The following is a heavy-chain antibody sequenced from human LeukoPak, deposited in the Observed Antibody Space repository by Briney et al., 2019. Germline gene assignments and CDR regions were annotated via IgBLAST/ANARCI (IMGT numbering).Heavy chain of an antibody. Sequence: GGSLRLSCAASGFTFSDYWMTWVRQTPGKTLEWMATINQSGRDKYYVPSVEGRFTLSRDNAKNSLYLQMNNLRAEDTAIYYCAREYCSGGTCYAPGYWGQGTLVTVSS. D-gene: IGHD2-15*01. J-gene: IGHJ4*02. CDR2: INQSGRDK. V-gene: IGHV3-7*03. CDR3: AREYCSGGTCYAPGY. CDR1: GFTFSDYW.